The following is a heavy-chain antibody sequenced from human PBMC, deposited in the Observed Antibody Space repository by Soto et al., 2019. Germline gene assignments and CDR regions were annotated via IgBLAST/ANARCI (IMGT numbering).Heavy chain of an antibody. D-gene: IGHD3-22*01. CDR3: AGETDYYDGSGPSDAFDI. Sequence: EASVKVSCKASGGTFSSYAISWVRQAPGQGLEWMGGIIPIFGTANYAQKFQGRVTITADESTSTAYMELSSLRSEDTAVYYCAGETDYYDGSGPSDAFDIWG. CDR1: GGTFSSYA. CDR2: IIPIFGTA. J-gene: IGHJ3*02. V-gene: IGHV1-69*13.